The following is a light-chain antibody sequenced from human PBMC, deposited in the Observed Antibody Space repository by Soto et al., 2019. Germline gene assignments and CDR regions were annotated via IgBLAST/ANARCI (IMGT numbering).Light chain of an antibody. CDR3: QQRSNWPPT. J-gene: IGKJ1*01. Sequence: EIVLTQSPATLSLSPGETATLSCRASQSVSGYIGWYQQKPGQAPRLLIYADSNRATGIPARFSGSGSGTDFTLTISSLEPEDFAVYYCQQRSNWPPTFGQGTKVDIK. CDR1: QSVSGY. V-gene: IGKV3-11*01. CDR2: ADS.